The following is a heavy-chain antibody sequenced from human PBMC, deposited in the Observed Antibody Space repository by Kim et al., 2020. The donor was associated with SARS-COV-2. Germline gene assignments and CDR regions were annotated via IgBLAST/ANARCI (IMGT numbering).Heavy chain of an antibody. J-gene: IGHJ2*01. D-gene: IGHD5-12*01. V-gene: IGHV4-59*09. CDR3: ARGRWLRSNWYFDL. Sequence: NPSLKSRVTISVDTSKNQCSLKLSSVTAADTAVYYCARGRWLRSNWYFDLWGRGTLVTVSS.